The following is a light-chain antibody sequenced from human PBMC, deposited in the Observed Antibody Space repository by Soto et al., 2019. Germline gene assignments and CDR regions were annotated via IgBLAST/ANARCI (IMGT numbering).Light chain of an antibody. Sequence: DIQMTQSPSSLYASVGDRVTITCRSSQTISTFLNWYQQKPGKAPKLLIYAASSLQSGVPSRFSGSGSGTDFPLTISRLQPEDYATYYCQQSYSTPPYAFVQGTKLEIK. J-gene: IGKJ2*01. V-gene: IGKV1-39*01. CDR1: QTISTF. CDR3: QQSYSTPPYA. CDR2: AAS.